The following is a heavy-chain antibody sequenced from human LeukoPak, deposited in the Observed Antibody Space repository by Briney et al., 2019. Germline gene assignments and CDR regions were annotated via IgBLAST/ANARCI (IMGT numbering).Heavy chain of an antibody. J-gene: IGHJ4*02. Sequence: PSETLPLTCTVSGGYISSYYWSCIRQPTPKGLEWSVRIYTRGSTNYNPTPKSRVPMSVDTSKNQFSLKLSSATAADTAVYYCARDDGFFWSFDYWGQGTLVTVSS. D-gene: IGHD3-3*01. CDR2: IYTRGST. CDR3: ARDDGFFWSFDY. V-gene: IGHV4-4*07. CDR1: GGYISSYY.